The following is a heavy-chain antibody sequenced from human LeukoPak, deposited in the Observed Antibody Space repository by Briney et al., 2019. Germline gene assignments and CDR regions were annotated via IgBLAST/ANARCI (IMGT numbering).Heavy chain of an antibody. J-gene: IGHJ6*02. CDR3: ARGYSSSWFLSDYYYYGMDV. CDR1: GYTFTSYG. Sequence: ASVKVSCKASGYTFTSYGISWVRQAPGQGLEWMGWINPNSGGTNYAQKFQGWVTMTRDTSISTAYMELSRLRSDDTAVYYCARGYSSSWFLSDYYYYGMDVWGQGTTVTVSS. V-gene: IGHV1-2*04. CDR2: INPNSGGT. D-gene: IGHD6-13*01.